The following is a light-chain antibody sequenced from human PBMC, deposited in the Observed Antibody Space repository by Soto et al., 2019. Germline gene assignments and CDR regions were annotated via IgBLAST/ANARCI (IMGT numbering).Light chain of an antibody. CDR2: AAS. Sequence: DIQMTQSPSSVSGSVGDRVTITCRASQGINSWLAWYQQKPGKAPNLLIYAASSLKSGVPSRFSGSGSGTDFTLTISSLQPEDFATYYCQQAKCFPITFGQGTRLEI. V-gene: IGKV1-12*01. J-gene: IGKJ5*01. CDR3: QQAKCFPIT. CDR1: QGINSW.